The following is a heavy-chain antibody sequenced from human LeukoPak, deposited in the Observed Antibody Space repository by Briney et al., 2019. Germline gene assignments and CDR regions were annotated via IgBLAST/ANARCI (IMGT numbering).Heavy chain of an antibody. V-gene: IGHV1-2*02. CDR2: INPNSGGT. CDR1: GYTFTGYY. Sequence: GASVTVSCKASGYTFTGYYMHWVRQAPGQGLEWMGWINPNSGGTNYAQKFQGRVTMTRDTSISTAYMELSRLRSDDPAVYYCARASGVVEVYMDVWGKGTTVTVSS. CDR3: ARASGVVEVYMDV. D-gene: IGHD3-3*01. J-gene: IGHJ6*03.